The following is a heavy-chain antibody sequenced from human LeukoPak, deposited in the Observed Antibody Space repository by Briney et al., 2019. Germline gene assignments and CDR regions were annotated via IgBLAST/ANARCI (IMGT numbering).Heavy chain of an antibody. CDR1: GFTFNTFN. CDR2: ITSGGDYI. D-gene: IGHD3-9*01. V-gene: IGHV3-21*01. Sequence: PGGSLRLSCAASGFTFNTFNMNWVRQAPGKGLEWVSSITSGGDYIYYADSVKGRFTTSRDNAKNSLSLQLNSLRVEDTAVYYCARGHYDVLAASYKWTPDYWCQGTLVTVSS. J-gene: IGHJ4*02. CDR3: ARGHYDVLAASYKWTPDY.